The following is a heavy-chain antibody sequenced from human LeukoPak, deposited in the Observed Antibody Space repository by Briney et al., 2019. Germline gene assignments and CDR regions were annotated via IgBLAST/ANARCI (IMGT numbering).Heavy chain of an antibody. D-gene: IGHD1-26*01. CDR1: GYTFTSCN. Sequence: ASVTLSFTVSGYTFTSCNMHWIRQAPGQGRQWVGLVDPSDGSTTYEQKLQGRVTITRNTSTSTVYMDLSSLRSEHTAVYYCARKRSGEYLVFDIWGQGTMVTVSS. CDR3: ARKRSGEYLVFDI. J-gene: IGHJ3*02. V-gene: IGHV1-46*01. CDR2: VDPSDGST.